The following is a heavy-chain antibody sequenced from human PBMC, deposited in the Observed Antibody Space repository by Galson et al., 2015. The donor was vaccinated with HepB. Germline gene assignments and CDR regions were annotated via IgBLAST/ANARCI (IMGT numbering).Heavy chain of an antibody. CDR2: IKSETDGRAT. Sequence: SLRLSCATSGFSFNYAWMTWVRQAPGKGLEWVGRIKSETDGRATEYAAPVKGRFTISRDDSKNTVFLQMHSLKTEDTAVYYCIPRIAIMESTGMDVWGQGTTVTISS. CDR1: GFSFNYAW. D-gene: IGHD2-21*01. J-gene: IGHJ6*02. CDR3: IPRIAIMESTGMDV. V-gene: IGHV3-15*01.